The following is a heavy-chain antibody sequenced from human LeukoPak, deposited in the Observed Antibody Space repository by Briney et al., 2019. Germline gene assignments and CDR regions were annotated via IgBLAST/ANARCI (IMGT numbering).Heavy chain of an antibody. D-gene: IGHD3-22*01. CDR1: GYTFTGYY. J-gene: IGHJ4*02. CDR3: ARGDYYDSSGYDY. Sequence: ASVKVSCKASGYTFTGYYMHWVRQAPGQGLEWMGWISAYNGNTNYAQKLQGRVTMTTDTSTSTAYMELRSLRSDDTAVYYCARGDYYDSSGYDYWGQGTLVTVSS. V-gene: IGHV1-18*04. CDR2: ISAYNGNT.